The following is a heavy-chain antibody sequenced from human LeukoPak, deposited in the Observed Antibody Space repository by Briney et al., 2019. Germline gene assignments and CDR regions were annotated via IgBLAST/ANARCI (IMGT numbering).Heavy chain of an antibody. D-gene: IGHD3-10*01. V-gene: IGHV4-34*01. CDR2: INHSGST. Sequence: SETLSLTCAVYGGSFSGYYWSWIRQPPGKGLEWIGEINHSGSTNYNPSLKSRVTISVDTSKNQFSLKLSSVTAAGTAVYYCASAPRRNYYGSGSYYESGYYYYGMDVWGQGTTVTVSS. CDR1: GGSFSGYY. CDR3: ASAPRRNYYGSGSYYESGYYYYGMDV. J-gene: IGHJ6*02.